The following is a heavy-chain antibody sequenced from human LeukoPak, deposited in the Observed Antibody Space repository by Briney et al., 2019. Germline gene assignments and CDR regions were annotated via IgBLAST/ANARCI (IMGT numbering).Heavy chain of an antibody. CDR1: GGSISSGSYY. CDR2: IYYSGST. D-gene: IGHD4-23*01. J-gene: IGHJ4*02. CDR3: ARVVAVHDYGGNLFDY. Sequence: SETLSLTCTVSGGSISSGSYYWGWIRQPPGKGLEWIGSIYYSGSTNYNPSLKSRVTISVDTSKNQFSLKLSSVTAADAAVYYCARVVAVHDYGGNLFDYWGQGTLVTVSS. V-gene: IGHV4-39*07.